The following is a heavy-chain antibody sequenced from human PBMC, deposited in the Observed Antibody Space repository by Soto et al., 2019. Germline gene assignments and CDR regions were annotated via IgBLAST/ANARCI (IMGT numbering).Heavy chain of an antibody. CDR1: GGTFSNYA. Sequence: QVQLVQSGAEVKKPGSSVKVSCRTSGGTFSNYAISWVRQAPGEGLEWMGGIVPILDTAHYAQKFQGRVTITADESTSTAYMELTSLRSEDTAVYYCARRSRVGDTPFLNMDVWGQGTTVTVSS. J-gene: IGHJ6*02. V-gene: IGHV1-69*01. CDR3: ARRSRVGDTPFLNMDV. D-gene: IGHD2-15*01. CDR2: IVPILDTA.